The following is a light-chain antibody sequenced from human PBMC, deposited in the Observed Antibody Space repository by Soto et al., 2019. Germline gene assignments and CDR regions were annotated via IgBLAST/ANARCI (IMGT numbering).Light chain of an antibody. Sequence: EIVLTQSPATLSFCPPEKYTPSCRASQSVSSYSAWYQQKPGQAPRLLIYDASNRATGIPARFSGSGSGTDFTLTISSLEPEDFAVYYCQQRSNWPLTFGGGTKVDIK. J-gene: IGKJ4*01. CDR1: QSVSSY. CDR3: QQRSNWPLT. V-gene: IGKV3-11*01. CDR2: DAS.